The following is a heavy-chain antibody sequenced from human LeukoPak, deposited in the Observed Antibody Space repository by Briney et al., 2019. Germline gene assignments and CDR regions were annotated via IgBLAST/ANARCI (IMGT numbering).Heavy chain of an antibody. V-gene: IGHV1-2*02. J-gene: IGHJ4*02. CDR1: GGTFSSYA. CDR3: ARARVPIAVAGLYYFDY. D-gene: IGHD6-19*01. CDR2: INPNSGGT. Sequence: ASVKVSCKASGGTFSSYAISWVRQAPGQGLEWMGWINPNSGGTNYAQKFQGRVTMTRDTSSNSAYMDLTRLKSDDTAVYYCARARVPIAVAGLYYFDYWGQGALVTVSS.